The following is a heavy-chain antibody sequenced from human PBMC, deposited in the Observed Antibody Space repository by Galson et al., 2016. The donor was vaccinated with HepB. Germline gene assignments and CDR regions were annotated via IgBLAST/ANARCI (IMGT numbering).Heavy chain of an antibody. CDR3: ARSLTGSYDFWGAIYNYYAMDV. CDR2: IYPADFDI. J-gene: IGHJ6*02. D-gene: IGHD3/OR15-3a*01. CDR1: GYTFDSYW. Sequence: GAEVKKPGESLKISCRGSGYTFDSYWIGWVRQMPGKGLEWMAYIYPADFDIRYSPSFQGKGTISVHKSISTAYLQWSSLTASDTAMYYCARSLTGSYDFWGAIYNYYAMDVWGQGTTVIVS. V-gene: IGHV5-51*01.